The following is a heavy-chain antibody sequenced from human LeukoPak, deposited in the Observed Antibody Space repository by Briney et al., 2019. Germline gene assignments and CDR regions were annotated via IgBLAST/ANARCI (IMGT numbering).Heavy chain of an antibody. V-gene: IGHV4-38-2*02. CDR3: ARGTGSIDY. CDR2: IWHTGST. J-gene: IGHJ4*02. D-gene: IGHD3-10*01. CDR1: GYSINSGYY. Sequence: PSETLSLTCTVSGYSINSGYYWGWIRQPPGKGLEWIGSIWHTGSTYYNPSLKSRVTISVDTSKNQFSLKLTSVTAADTAVYYCARGTGSIDYWGQGTLVTVSS.